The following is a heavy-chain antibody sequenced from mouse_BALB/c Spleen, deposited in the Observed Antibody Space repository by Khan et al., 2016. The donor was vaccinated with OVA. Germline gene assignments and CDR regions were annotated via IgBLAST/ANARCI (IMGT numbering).Heavy chain of an antibody. J-gene: IGHJ2*01. V-gene: IGHV1-87*01. CDR1: GYTFTSYW. CDR3: ARGGITTGYFDY. Sequence: VQLQQSGTELARPGASVKLSCKASGYTFTSYWMQWVKQRPGQGLEWIGAIYPGDGNTRYTQKFKGKATLTADKSSSTAYMQLSSLASEDPAVYYCARGGITTGYFDYWGQGTTLTVSS. D-gene: IGHD1-1*01. CDR2: IYPGDGNT.